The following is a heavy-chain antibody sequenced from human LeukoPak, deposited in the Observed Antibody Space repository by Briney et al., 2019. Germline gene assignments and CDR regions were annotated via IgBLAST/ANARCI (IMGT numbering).Heavy chain of an antibody. D-gene: IGHD1-26*01. J-gene: IGHJ4*02. Sequence: PGGSLRLSCAASGFTFSKYAMSWVRQAPGKGLEWVSAISGSGDTKYYADSVKGRFTISRDNSKNTLYLQMKSLRADDTAIYYCAKAPHGGRTLWADYWGQGTLVTVSS. CDR1: GFTFSKYA. CDR2: ISGSGDTK. V-gene: IGHV3-23*01. CDR3: AKAPHGGRTLWADY.